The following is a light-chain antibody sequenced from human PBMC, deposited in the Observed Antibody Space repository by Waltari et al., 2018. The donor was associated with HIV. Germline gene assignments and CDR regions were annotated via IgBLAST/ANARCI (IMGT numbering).Light chain of an antibody. J-gene: IGLJ3*02. CDR2: EVT. Sequence: QSALTQPASVSGSPGQSITISCTGPNSDVGNYNLVSWYRQHPDKAPKLLIVEVTRRPSGVADRFSGSKSGNTASLTISGRQADDEADYYCCSYAGSDTLVFGGGTKLTVL. CDR3: CSYAGSDTLV. V-gene: IGLV2-23*02. CDR1: NSDVGNYNL.